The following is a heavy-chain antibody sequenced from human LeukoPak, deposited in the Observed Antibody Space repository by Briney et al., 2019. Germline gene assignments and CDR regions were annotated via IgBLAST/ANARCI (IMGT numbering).Heavy chain of an antibody. CDR1: GLTFSSSG. J-gene: IGHJ4*02. V-gene: IGHV3-30*18. CDR2: MSYDGSNK. D-gene: IGHD3-22*01. Sequence: GGSLRLSCAASGLTFSSSGMHWVRQAPGKGLEWVAGMSYDGSNKYYADSVKDRFTISRDNSKNTLYLQMNSPRAEDTAVYYCAKAPDSTGYYLQDYWGRGTLVTVSS. CDR3: AKAPDSTGYYLQDY.